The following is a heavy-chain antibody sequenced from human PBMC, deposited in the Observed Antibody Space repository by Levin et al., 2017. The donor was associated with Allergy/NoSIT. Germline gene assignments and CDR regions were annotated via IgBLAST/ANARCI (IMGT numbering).Heavy chain of an antibody. D-gene: IGHD6-6*01. J-gene: IGHJ6*02. CDR3: ARDYRGGQLVVAYYYYGMDV. CDR1: GFTFSSYS. V-gene: IGHV3-21*01. Sequence: SGGSLRLSCAASGFTFSSYSMNWVRQAPGKGLEWVSSISGSSSYIFYADSVKGRFTISRDNAKNSLYLQMNSLRAEDTAMYYCARDYRGGQLVVAYYYYGMDVWGQGTTVTVSS. CDR2: ISGSSSYI.